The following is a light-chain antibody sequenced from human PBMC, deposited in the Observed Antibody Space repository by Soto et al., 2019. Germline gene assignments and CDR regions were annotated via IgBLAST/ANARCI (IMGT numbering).Light chain of an antibody. CDR3: QSYDSSLSGYV. J-gene: IGLJ1*01. Sequence: QSVLTQPPSVSETPGQRVVLSCSGSTSNIGSNTVNWYQQFPGTAPKAVIYGNSNRPSGVPDRFSGSKSGTSASLAITGLQAEDEADYYCQSYDSSLSGYVFGTGTKLTVL. CDR1: TSNIGSNT. V-gene: IGLV1-40*01. CDR2: GNS.